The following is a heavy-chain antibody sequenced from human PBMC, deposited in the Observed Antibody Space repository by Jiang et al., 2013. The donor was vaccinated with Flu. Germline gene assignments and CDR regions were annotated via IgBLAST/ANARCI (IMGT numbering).Heavy chain of an antibody. D-gene: IGHD5-24*01. V-gene: IGHV3-13*01. Sequence: WVSAIGTAGDTYYPGSVKGRFTISRENAKNSLYLQMNSLRAGDTAVYYCARRDGYNRFFDYWGQGTLVTVSS. CDR3: ARRDGYNRFFDY. CDR2: IGTAGDT. J-gene: IGHJ4*02.